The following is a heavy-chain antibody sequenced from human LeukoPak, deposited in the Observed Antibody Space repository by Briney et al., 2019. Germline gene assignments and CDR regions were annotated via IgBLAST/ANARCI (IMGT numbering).Heavy chain of an antibody. CDR3: ARFRSGWYMDY. Sequence: GGSLRLSCAASGFTFSSYGMHWVRQAPGKGLEWVAVIWNDGSKSNYPDSVKGRFSISRDDSKNTLFLQMSSLRVEDTAVYYCARFRSGWYMDYWGQGTLVTVSS. CDR2: IWNDGSKS. J-gene: IGHJ4*02. CDR1: GFTFSSYG. V-gene: IGHV3-33*01. D-gene: IGHD6-19*01.